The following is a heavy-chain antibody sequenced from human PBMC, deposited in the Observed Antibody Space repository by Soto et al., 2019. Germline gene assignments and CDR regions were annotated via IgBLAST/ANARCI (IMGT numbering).Heavy chain of an antibody. CDR2: IIPILGIA. CDR3: ARGGGYCSGGSCYSVRDDAFDI. V-gene: IGHV1-69*02. D-gene: IGHD2-15*01. J-gene: IGHJ3*02. CDR1: GGTFSSYT. Sequence: SVKVSCKASGGTFSSYTISWVRQAPGQGLEWMGRIIPILGIANYAQKFQGRVTITADKSTSTAYMELSSLRSEDTAVYYCARGGGYCSGGSCYSVRDDAFDIWGQGTMVTVSS.